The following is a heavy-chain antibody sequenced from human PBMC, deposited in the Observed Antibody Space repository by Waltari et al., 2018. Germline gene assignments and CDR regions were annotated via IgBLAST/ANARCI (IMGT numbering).Heavy chain of an antibody. J-gene: IGHJ4*02. V-gene: IGHV4-34*01. D-gene: IGHD3-10*01. CDR3: ARASLLWGGEFLDY. Sequence: WGCIRQPPGKWREWIGEIHHSGSTNYNPSHKSRVTRSVDTSKNQFSLKLSSVTAAVTAVYYGARASLLWGGEFLDYWGQGTLVTVSS. CDR2: IHHSGST.